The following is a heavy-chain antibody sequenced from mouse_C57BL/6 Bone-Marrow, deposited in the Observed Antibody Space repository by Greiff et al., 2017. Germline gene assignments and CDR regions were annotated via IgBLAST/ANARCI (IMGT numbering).Heavy chain of an antibody. CDR1: GYTFTDYE. J-gene: IGHJ4*01. Sequence: QVQLQQSGAELVRPGASVTLSCKASGYTFTDYEMHWVKQTPVHGLEWIGAIDPETGGTAYNQKFKGKAILTADKSSSTAYMELRSLTSEDSAVYYCTPGSYYAMDDWGQGTSVTVSS. D-gene: IGHD1-1*02. CDR3: TPGSYYAMDD. CDR2: IDPETGGT. V-gene: IGHV1-15*01.